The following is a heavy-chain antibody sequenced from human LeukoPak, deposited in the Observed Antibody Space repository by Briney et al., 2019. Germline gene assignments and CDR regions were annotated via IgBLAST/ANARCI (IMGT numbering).Heavy chain of an antibody. CDR3: ARISRYCSSTSCYDWFDP. J-gene: IGHJ5*02. V-gene: IGHV4-61*02. Sequence: SETLSLTCTVSGGSISSGTYYWSWIRQPAGKGLEWIGRISTSGSTNYNPSLKSRVTISVDTSKNQFSLKLSSVTAADTAVYYCARISRYCSSTSCYDWFDPWGQGTLVTVSS. D-gene: IGHD2-2*01. CDR2: ISTSGST. CDR1: GGSISSGTYY.